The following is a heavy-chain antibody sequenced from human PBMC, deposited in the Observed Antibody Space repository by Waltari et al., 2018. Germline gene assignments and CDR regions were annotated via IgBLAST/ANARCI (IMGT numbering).Heavy chain of an antibody. CDR3: ARDSAYRRQLYGPYIAGDY. V-gene: IGHV1-18*01. D-gene: IGHD1-1*01. CDR1: GYTFTSYG. CDR2: ISAYNVNK. Sequence: QVQLVQSGAEVKKPGASVKVSCKASGYTFTSYGISWVRQAPGQGLEWMGWISAYNVNKNHAQTLQGRVTITTDTSTSTAYMELRSLRSDDTAVYYCARDSAYRRQLYGPYIAGDYWCQGTLVTVSS. J-gene: IGHJ4*02.